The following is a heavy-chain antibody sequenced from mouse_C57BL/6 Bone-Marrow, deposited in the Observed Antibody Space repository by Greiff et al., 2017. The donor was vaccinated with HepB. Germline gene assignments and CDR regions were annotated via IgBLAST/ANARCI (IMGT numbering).Heavy chain of an antibody. CDR2: INPYNGGT. D-gene: IGHD2-4*01. CDR1: GYTFTDYY. V-gene: IGHV1-19*01. Sequence: EVQLQESGPVLVKPGASVKMSCKASGYTFTDYYMNWVKQSHGKSLEWIGVINPYNGGTSYNQKFKGKATLTVDKSSSTAYMELNSLTSEDSAVYYCAREDYGGFDYWGQGTTLTVSS. J-gene: IGHJ2*01. CDR3: AREDYGGFDY.